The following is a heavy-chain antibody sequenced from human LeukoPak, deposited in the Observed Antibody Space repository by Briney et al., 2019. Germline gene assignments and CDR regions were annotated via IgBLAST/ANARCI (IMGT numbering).Heavy chain of an antibody. CDR3: SRGLTESGAKYYSDH. V-gene: IGHV3-49*04. D-gene: IGHD4/OR15-4a*01. CDR2: IRSRLYGGAA. Sequence: PGGSLRLSCTGSGFTFGDYAMSWVRQAPGKGLEWVGLIRSRLYGGAAEYGASVNGRFTVSRYDSQRIAYLQMNSLKTDDTAVYYCSRGLTESGAKYYSDHWGQGTLVTVSS. J-gene: IGHJ4*02. CDR1: GFTFGDYA.